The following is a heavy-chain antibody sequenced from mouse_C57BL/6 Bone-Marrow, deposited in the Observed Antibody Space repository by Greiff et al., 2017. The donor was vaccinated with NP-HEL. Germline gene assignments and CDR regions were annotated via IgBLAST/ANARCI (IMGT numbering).Heavy chain of an antibody. CDR1: GFSLTSYG. CDR3: ARTWYFDY. J-gene: IGHJ2*01. Sequence: VQLQQSGPGLVQPSQSLSITCTASGFSLTSYGVHWVRQSPGKGLEWLGVICSGGSTDSNAAFISRLSISKDNSKSQVFFKMNSLQADDTAIYYCARTWYFDYWGQGTTLTVSS. V-gene: IGHV2-2*01. CDR2: ICSGGST.